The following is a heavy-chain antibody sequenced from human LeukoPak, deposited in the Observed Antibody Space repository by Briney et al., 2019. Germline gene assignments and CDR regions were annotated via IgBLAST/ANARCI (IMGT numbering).Heavy chain of an antibody. CDR1: GYTCTVYY. V-gene: IGHV1-2*02. CDR3: ARVNYYDSSGYYGWFDP. J-gene: IGHJ5*02. D-gene: IGHD3-22*01. Sequence: ASVKVSCKASGYTCTVYYMHCGRQAPGQGREWMGWINPNSGGTNYAQKFQGRVTMTRDTSISTAYMELSRLTSDDTAVYYCARVNYYDSSGYYGWFDPWGQGTLVTVSS. CDR2: INPNSGGT.